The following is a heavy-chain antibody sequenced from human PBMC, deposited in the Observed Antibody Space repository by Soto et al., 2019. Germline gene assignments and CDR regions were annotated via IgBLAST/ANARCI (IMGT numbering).Heavy chain of an antibody. Sequence: PSETLSLTCTVSGGSISSGDYYWSWIRQPPGKGLEWIGYIYYSGSTYYNPSLKSRVTISVDTSKNQFSLKLSSVTAADTAVFYCAGVDGRRCGDLKDYYYYGMDVGGKGTT. CDR1: GGSISSGDYY. D-gene: IGHD3-10*01. CDR3: AGVDGRRCGDLKDYYYYGMDV. V-gene: IGHV4-30-4*01. CDR2: IYYSGST. J-gene: IGHJ6*04.